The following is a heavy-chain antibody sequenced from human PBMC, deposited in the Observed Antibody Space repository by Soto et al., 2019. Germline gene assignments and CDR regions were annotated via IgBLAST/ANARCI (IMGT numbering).Heavy chain of an antibody. CDR2: IHPGDSDT. Sequence: GESLKISCQGSGYSFTNYWVGWVRQIPGRGLEWMRIIHPGDSDTRYSPFFQGQVTISADKSISTAYLQWSSLKASDTAMYYCARHNRYSSTWFEGWFDPWGQGTLVTVSS. V-gene: IGHV5-51*01. CDR3: ARHNRYSSTWFEGWFDP. CDR1: GYSFTNYW. J-gene: IGHJ5*02. D-gene: IGHD6-13*01.